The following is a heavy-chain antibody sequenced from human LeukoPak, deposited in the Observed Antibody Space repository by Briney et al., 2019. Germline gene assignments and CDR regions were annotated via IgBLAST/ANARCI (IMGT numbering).Heavy chain of an antibody. CDR1: GDSFSSYC. Sequence: SETLSLTCYVSGDSFSSYCWSWIRQPPGKGLEWSGNICYSESTNYNPSLKSRVTISVDTSENQFSLKLTSVTAADTAVYYCARQAVDERYSGYDYISGYYYYGMDVWGQGTTVTVSS. J-gene: IGHJ6*02. V-gene: IGHV4-59*01. CDR3: ARQAVDERYSGYDYISGYYYYGMDV. D-gene: IGHD5-12*01. CDR2: ICYSEST.